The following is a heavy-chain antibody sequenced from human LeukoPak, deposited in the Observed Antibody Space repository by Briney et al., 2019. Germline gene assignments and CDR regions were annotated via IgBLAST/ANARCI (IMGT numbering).Heavy chain of an antibody. J-gene: IGHJ4*02. CDR3: ARVHYYGSGLSSYFDY. Sequence: SETLSLTCTVSGGSISNYYWSWIRQPPGKGLEWIGYIYYGGSTKYNPSLMSRVIISVDTSKSQFSLKLTSVTAADTAVYYCARVHYYGSGLSSYFDYWGQGALVTVSS. CDR2: IYYGGST. D-gene: IGHD3-10*01. CDR1: GGSISNYY. V-gene: IGHV4-59*01.